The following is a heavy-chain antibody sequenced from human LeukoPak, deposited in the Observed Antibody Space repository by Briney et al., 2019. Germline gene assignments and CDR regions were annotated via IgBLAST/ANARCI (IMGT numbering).Heavy chain of an antibody. CDR1: GFTFSSYG. V-gene: IGHV3-30*19. CDR2: ISYDGSNK. J-gene: IGHJ3*02. CDR3: ARVCDYGIPQDAFDI. D-gene: IGHD4-17*01. Sequence: PGGSLRLSCAASGFTFSSYGMHWVRQAPGKGLEWVAVISYDGSNKYYADSVKGRFTISRDNSKNTLYLQMNSLRAEDTAVYYCARVCDYGIPQDAFDIWGQGTMVTVSS.